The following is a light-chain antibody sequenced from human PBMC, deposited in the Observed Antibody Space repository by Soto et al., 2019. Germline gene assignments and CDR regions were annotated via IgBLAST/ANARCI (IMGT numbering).Light chain of an antibody. CDR3: HQYKNWPYT. V-gene: IGKV3-15*01. Sequence: EIVMTQSPASLSVSPGERVTLSCTASQSVSRYFAGYQQIPGQAPRLLIHGASTGAIGVPDRFSGSGSGTEFTLTISLLQPEDSAIYYCHQYKNWPYTFGQGTKVEI. CDR2: GAS. CDR1: QSVSRY. J-gene: IGKJ2*01.